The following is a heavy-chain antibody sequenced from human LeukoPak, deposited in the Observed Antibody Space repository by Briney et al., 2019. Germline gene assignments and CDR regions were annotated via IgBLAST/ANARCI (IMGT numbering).Heavy chain of an antibody. V-gene: IGHV3-48*01. CDR2: ISSSSSTI. D-gene: IGHD3-22*01. CDR1: GFTFSSYS. J-gene: IGHJ4*02. Sequence: GGSLRLSCAASGFTFSSYSMNWVRQAPGKGLEWVSYISSSSSTIYYADSVKGRFTISRDNAKNSLYLQMNSLRAEDTAVYYCARASYDSSGYYEWFFDYWGQGTLVTVSS. CDR3: ARASYDSSGYYEWFFDY.